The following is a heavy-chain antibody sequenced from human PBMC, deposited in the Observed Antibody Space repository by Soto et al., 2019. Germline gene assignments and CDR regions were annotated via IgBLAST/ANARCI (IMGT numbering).Heavy chain of an antibody. V-gene: IGHV4-59*01. D-gene: IGHD2-15*01. J-gene: IGHJ2*01. CDR3: ACHPPRRDGMASYWYFDL. CDR2: IYYSGST. CDR1: GGSISSYY. Sequence: PSETLSLTCTVSGGSISSYYWSWIRQPPGKGLEWIGYIYYSGSTNYNPSLKSRVTISVDTSKNQFSLKLSSVTAADTAVYYCACHPPRRDGMASYWYFDLWGRGTLVTVSS.